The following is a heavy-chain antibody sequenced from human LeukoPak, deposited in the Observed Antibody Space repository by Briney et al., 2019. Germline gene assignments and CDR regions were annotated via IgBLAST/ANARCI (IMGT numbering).Heavy chain of an antibody. J-gene: IGHJ4*02. CDR2: IIPIFGTA. CDR3: ARQWYSRTSSFDY. CDR1: GGTFSSYA. V-gene: IGHV1-69*06. D-gene: IGHD2-2*01. Sequence: ASVKVSCKASGGTFSSYAISWVRQAPGQGLEWMGGIIPIFGTANYAQKFQGRVTITADKSTSTAYMELSSLRSEDTAVYYCARQWYSRTSSFDYWGREPWSPSPQ.